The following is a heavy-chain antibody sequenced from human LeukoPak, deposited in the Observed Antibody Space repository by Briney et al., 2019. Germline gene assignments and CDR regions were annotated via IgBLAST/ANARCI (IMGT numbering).Heavy chain of an antibody. V-gene: IGHV3-33*08. CDR3: ARTHGYSGYDPTDY. Sequence: AGGSLRLSCAASGFTFSTYSMSWVRQAPGKGLEWVAVIWYDGSNKYYADSVKGRFTISRDNSKNTLYLQMNSLRAEDTAVYYCARTHGYSGYDPTDYWGQGTLVTVSS. CDR1: GFTFSTYS. CDR2: IWYDGSNK. J-gene: IGHJ4*02. D-gene: IGHD5-12*01.